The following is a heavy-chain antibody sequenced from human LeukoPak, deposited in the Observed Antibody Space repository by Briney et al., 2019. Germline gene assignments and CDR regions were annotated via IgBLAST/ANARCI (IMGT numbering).Heavy chain of an antibody. CDR3: ARSRSLRSSGWYWFDP. V-gene: IGHV5-51*01. J-gene: IGHJ5*02. CDR2: IYPGDSDT. Sequence: PGESLKISCKVSGYSFTSYCIGWVRQMPGKGLEWMGIIYPGDSDTRYSPSFQGQVTISADKSISTAYLQWSSLKASDTAMYYCARSRSLRSSGWYWFDPWGQGTLVTVSS. CDR1: GYSFTSYC. D-gene: IGHD6-19*01.